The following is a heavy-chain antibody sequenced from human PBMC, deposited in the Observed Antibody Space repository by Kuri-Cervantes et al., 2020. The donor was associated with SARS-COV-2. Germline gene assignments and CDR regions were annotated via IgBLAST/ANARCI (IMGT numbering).Heavy chain of an antibody. Sequence: GESLKISCAASGFTFSSYAMHWVRQAPGKGLEWVAVISYDGSNKYYADSVKGRFTISRDNAKNSLYLQMNSLRAEDTAVYYCARDIWGAAAGYMDVWGKGTTVTVSS. CDR1: GFTFSSYA. CDR3: ARDIWGAAAGYMDV. V-gene: IGHV3-30-3*01. D-gene: IGHD6-13*01. J-gene: IGHJ6*03. CDR2: ISYDGSNK.